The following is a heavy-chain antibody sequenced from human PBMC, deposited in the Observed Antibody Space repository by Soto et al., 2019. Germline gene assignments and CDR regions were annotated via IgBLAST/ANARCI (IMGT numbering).Heavy chain of an antibody. V-gene: IGHV3-30*18. CDR3: AKVAALYYYYGMDV. J-gene: IGHJ6*02. Sequence: GGSLRLSCAASGFTFSSYGMHWVRQAPGKGPEWVAVISYDGSNKYYADSVKGRFTISRDNSKNTLYLQMNSLRAEDTAVYYCAKVAALYYYYGMDVWGQGTKVTVSS. CDR2: ISYDGSNK. CDR1: GFTFSSYG. D-gene: IGHD6-19*01.